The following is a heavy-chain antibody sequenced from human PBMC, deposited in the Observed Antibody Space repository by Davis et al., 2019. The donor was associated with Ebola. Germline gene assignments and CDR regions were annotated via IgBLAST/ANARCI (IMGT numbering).Heavy chain of an antibody. Sequence: GESLKISCAVSGFTVSRNYINWVRQAPGKGLEWVSLIYSGGSTSYADSVKGRFTISRDNAKNSLYLQMKNLRAEDTALYFCARDTDEYSAFHGFDYWGQGTLVTVSS. V-gene: IGHV3-53*01. J-gene: IGHJ4*02. CDR2: IYSGGST. CDR3: ARDTDEYSAFHGFDY. CDR1: GFTVSRNY. D-gene: IGHD5-12*01.